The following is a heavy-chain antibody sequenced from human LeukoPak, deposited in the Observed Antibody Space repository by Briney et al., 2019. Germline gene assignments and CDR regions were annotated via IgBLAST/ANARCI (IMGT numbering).Heavy chain of an antibody. CDR2: IRYSVST. CDR1: GGSISSSNYK. J-gene: IGHJ5*02. CDR3: ARHDYDSGSPKINWFDP. V-gene: IGHV4-39*01. D-gene: IGHD3-10*01. Sequence: KPSETLSLTCTVSGGSISSSNYKWGWIRQPPGKGLEWIASIRYSVSTSYNPPLKSRVTISVDTPKNQFSLKLSSVTATDTAVYYCARHDYDSGSPKINWFDPWGQGTLVTVSS.